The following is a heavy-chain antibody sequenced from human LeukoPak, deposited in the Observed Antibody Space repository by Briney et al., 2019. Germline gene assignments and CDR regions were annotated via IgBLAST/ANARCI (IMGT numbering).Heavy chain of an antibody. CDR1: GFTFSSYE. J-gene: IGHJ4*02. CDR2: ISSSGSTI. V-gene: IGHV3-48*03. Sequence: GGSLRLSCAASGFTFSSYEMNWVRQAPGKGLEWVSYISSSGSTIYYADSVKGRFTISRDNAKNSLYLQMSSLRAEDTAVYYCARDGPGYCSSTSCYYYFDYWGQGTLVTVSS. CDR3: ARDGPGYCSSTSCYYYFDY. D-gene: IGHD2-2*03.